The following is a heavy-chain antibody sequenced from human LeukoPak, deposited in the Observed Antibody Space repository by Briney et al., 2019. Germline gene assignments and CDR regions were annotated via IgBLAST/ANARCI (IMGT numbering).Heavy chain of an antibody. J-gene: IGHJ4*02. CDR3: ARVKVGEPHLDY. CDR1: GYSFTNYD. V-gene: IGHV1-8*01. CDR2: MNPNSGNT. Sequence: ASVKISCKASGYSFTNYDINWVRQATGQGLEWMGWMNPNSGNTGLAQKFQGRVTMTRNTSIITAYMELSSLRSEDTAVYYCARVKVGEPHLDYWGQGTLVTVSS.